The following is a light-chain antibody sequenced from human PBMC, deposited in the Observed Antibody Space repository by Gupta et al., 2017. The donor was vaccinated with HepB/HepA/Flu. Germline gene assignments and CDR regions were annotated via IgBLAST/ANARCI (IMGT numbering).Light chain of an antibody. CDR1: QRVSSN. CDR2: GAS. J-gene: IGKJ1*01. Sequence: DIVMTQSPATLSVSPGERATLSCRASQRVSSNLAWYQQKPGKAPRLLIYGASTRATGIPARFSGSGSGTEFTLTISSLQSEDFAVYYCQQYNNWPRTFGQGTKVEIK. V-gene: IGKV3-15*01. CDR3: QQYNNWPRT.